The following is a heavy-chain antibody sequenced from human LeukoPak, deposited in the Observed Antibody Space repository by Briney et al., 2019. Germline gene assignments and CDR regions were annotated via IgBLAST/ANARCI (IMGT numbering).Heavy chain of an antibody. D-gene: IGHD6-19*01. CDR2: ISYDGSNK. V-gene: IGHV3-30-3*01. Sequence: QTGGSLRLSCAASGFTFSSYAMPWVRQAPGKGLEWVAVISYDGSNKYYADSVKGRFTISRDNSKNTLYLQMNSLRAEDTAVYYCARDGYSSGWYLVGYWGQGTLVTVSS. CDR1: GFTFSSYA. CDR3: ARDGYSSGWYLVGY. J-gene: IGHJ4*02.